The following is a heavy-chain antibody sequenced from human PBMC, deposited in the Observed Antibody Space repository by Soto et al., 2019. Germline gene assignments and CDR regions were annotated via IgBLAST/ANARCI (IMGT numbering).Heavy chain of an antibody. CDR3: AKDPHYDFWSGYYALHYYYYGMDV. Sequence: QVQLVESGGGVIQPGRSLRLSCAASGFTFSSYGMHWVRQAPGKGLEWVAVISYDGSNKYYADSVKGRFTISRDNSKNTLYXXXXXXXXXXTAXYYCAKDPHYDFWSGYYALHYYYYGMDVWGQGTTVTVSS. V-gene: IGHV3-30*18. CDR1: GFTFSSYG. J-gene: IGHJ6*02. D-gene: IGHD3-3*01. CDR2: ISYDGSNK.